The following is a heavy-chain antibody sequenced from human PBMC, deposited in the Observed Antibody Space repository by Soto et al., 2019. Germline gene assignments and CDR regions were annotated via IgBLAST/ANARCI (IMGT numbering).Heavy chain of an antibody. D-gene: IGHD3-22*01. J-gene: IGHJ5*02. CDR2: VSTSGRST. V-gene: IGHV3-48*03. Sequence: QGKGLAAISAVSTSGRSTYYADSVKDRFTISRDNAKNSLYLQMNNLRAEDTVVYYGAGGVYDSCGYYYLWGKRSPVPVSS. CDR3: AGGVYDSCGYYYL.